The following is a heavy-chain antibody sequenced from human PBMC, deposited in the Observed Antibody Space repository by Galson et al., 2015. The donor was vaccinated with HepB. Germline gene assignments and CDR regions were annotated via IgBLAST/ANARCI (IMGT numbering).Heavy chain of an antibody. CDR1: GFTFSSYG. CDR2: ISYDGSNK. J-gene: IGHJ6*02. D-gene: IGHD6-19*01. V-gene: IGHV3-30*18. CDR3: AKDLARGYSSGWPYYYYYGMDV. Sequence: SLRLSCAASGFTFSSYGMHWVRQAPGKGLEWVAVISYDGSNKYYADSVKGRFTISRDNSKNTLYLQMNSLRAEDTAVYYCAKDLARGYSSGWPYYYYYGMDVWGQGTTVTVSS.